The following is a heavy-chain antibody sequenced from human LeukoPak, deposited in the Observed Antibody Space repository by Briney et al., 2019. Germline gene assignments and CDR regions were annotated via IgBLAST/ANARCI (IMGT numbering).Heavy chain of an antibody. J-gene: IGHJ3*02. Sequence: SGTLSLTCTVSGGSISSYYWSWIRQPPGKGLEWIGYIYYSGSTNYNPSLKSRVTISVDTSKNQFSLKLSSVTAADTAVYYCARQGIGYCSSTSCYTNHDAFDIWGQGTMVTVSS. D-gene: IGHD2-2*01. CDR2: IYYSGST. CDR1: GGSISSYY. V-gene: IGHV4-59*08. CDR3: ARQGIGYCSSTSCYTNHDAFDI.